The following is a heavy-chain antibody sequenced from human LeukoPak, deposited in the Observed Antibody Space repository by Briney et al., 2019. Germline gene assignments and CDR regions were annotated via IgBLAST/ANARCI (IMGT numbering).Heavy chain of an antibody. CDR1: GFTFSGSA. J-gene: IGHJ4*02. D-gene: IGHD1-14*01. CDR3: TRLVIDDRSHDRQTSGIFDH. Sequence: GGSLRLSCAASGFTFSGSAMHWVRQASGKGLEWVGRIRSKANSYATAYTASVKGRFTISRDDSKNTAYLQMNSLKTEDTAVYYCTRLVIDDRSHDRQTSGIFDHWGQGTLVTVSS. CDR2: IRSKANSYAT. V-gene: IGHV3-73*01.